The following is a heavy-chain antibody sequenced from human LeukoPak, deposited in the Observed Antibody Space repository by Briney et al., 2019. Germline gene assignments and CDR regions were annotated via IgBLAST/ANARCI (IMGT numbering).Heavy chain of an antibody. Sequence: SETLSLTCTVSGGSISSGGYYWSWIRQHPGKGLEWIGYIYYSGSTYYNPSLKSRVTISVDTSKNQFSLKLSSVTAADTAVYYCAKDLERWLHNPFDYWGQGTLVTVSS. CDR1: GGSISSGGYY. CDR2: IYYSGST. D-gene: IGHD5-24*01. J-gene: IGHJ4*02. CDR3: AKDLERWLHNPFDY. V-gene: IGHV4-31*03.